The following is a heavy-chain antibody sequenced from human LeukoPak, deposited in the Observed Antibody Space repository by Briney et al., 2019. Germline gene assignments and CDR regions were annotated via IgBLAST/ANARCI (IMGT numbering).Heavy chain of an antibody. J-gene: IGHJ5*02. CDR3: ARGSVRGEFDP. Sequence: PSQTLSLTCTVSGGSISSGSYYWSWIRQPGGKGLEWIGRIYTSGSTDYNPSLKSRVTMSVDTSKNQFSLKLSSVTSADTAVYSCARGSVRGEFDPWGQGTLVTVSS. V-gene: IGHV4-61*02. CDR1: GGSISSGSYY. D-gene: IGHD3-10*01. CDR2: IYTSGST.